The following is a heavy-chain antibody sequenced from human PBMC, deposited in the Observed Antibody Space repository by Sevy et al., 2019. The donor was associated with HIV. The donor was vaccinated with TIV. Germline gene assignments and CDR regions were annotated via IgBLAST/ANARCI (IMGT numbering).Heavy chain of an antibody. CDR2: ISSSSSYI. J-gene: IGHJ3*02. Sequence: GGSLRLSCAASGFTFSSYSMNWVRQAPGKGLEWVSSISSSSSYIYYADSVKGRFTISRDNAKNSLYLQMNSLRADDTAEYYCATTPIEAAGPRRAFDIWGQGTMVTVSS. D-gene: IGHD6-13*01. CDR3: ATTPIEAAGPRRAFDI. CDR1: GFTFSSYS. V-gene: IGHV3-21*01.